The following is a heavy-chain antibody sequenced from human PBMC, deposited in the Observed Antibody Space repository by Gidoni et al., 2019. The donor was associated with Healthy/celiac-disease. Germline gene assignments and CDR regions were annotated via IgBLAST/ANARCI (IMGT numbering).Heavy chain of an antibody. CDR1: GYTFTSYY. CDR3: ARDLRGDIVVVPAANDNWFDP. D-gene: IGHD2-2*01. J-gene: IGHJ5*02. CDR2: INPGGGST. Sequence: QVQLVQSGAEVKKPGASVKVSCKASGYTFTSYYMHWVRQAPGHGLEWMGIINPGGGSTSYAQKFQGRVTMTRDTSTSTVYMELSSLRSEDTAVYYCARDLRGDIVVVPAANDNWFDPWGQGTLVTVSS. V-gene: IGHV1-46*03.